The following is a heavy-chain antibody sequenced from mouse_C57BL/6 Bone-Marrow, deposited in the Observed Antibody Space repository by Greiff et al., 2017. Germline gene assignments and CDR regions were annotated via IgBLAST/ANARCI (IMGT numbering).Heavy chain of an antibody. D-gene: IGHD3-2*02. Sequence: VQLQQPGAELVKPGASVKMSCKVSGYTFTSYSITWVKQRPGQGLEWIGDIYPTSGRTNYNEKFKSKAILTADTSSNTAYMQLSSLTSEDSAVVYCARSGPLEQSFDYWGQGTTLTVSS. CDR2: IYPTSGRT. V-gene: IGHV1-55*01. J-gene: IGHJ2*01. CDR1: GYTFTSYS. CDR3: ARSGPLEQSFDY.